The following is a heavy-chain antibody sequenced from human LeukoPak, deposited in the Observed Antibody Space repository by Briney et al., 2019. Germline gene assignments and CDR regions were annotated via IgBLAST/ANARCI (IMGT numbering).Heavy chain of an antibody. V-gene: IGHV3-53*01. CDR3: AREGLTLAFDI. CDR1: GFTVSSNY. Sequence: PGGSLRLSCAASGFTVSSNYMSWVRQAPGKGLEWVSVIYGGGSTYYADSVKGRFTISRDNSKNTLYLQMNSLRAEDTAVYYCAREGLTLAFDIWGQGTMVTVSS. D-gene: IGHD3-22*01. J-gene: IGHJ3*02. CDR2: IYGGGST.